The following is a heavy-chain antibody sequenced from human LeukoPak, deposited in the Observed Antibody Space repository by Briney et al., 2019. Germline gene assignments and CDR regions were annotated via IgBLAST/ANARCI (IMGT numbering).Heavy chain of an antibody. CDR3: ARFLAYCGGDCSNWYFDL. CDR1: GGSFSGYY. J-gene: IGHJ2*01. V-gene: IGHV4-34*01. D-gene: IGHD2-21*02. CDR2: INHSGRT. Sequence: SETLSLTCAVYGGSFSGYYGSWIRQPPGKGLEWIGEINHSGRTNYNPSLKSRVTISVDTSKNQFSLKQRFVTAADTAVYYCARFLAYCGGDCSNWYFDLWGRGTLVTVSS.